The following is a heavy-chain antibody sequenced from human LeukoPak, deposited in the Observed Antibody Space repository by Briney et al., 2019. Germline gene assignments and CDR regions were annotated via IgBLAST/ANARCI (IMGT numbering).Heavy chain of an antibody. Sequence: SGPALVKPTQTLTLTCTFSGFSLSTSGMCVSWIRQPPGKALEWLARIDWDDDKYYSTSLKTRLTISKDTSKNQVVLTMTNMDPVDTATYYCARITGPGDPFDYWGQGTLVTVSS. CDR2: IDWDDDK. V-gene: IGHV2-70*11. D-gene: IGHD3-10*01. J-gene: IGHJ4*02. CDR3: ARITGPGDPFDY. CDR1: GFSLSTSGMC.